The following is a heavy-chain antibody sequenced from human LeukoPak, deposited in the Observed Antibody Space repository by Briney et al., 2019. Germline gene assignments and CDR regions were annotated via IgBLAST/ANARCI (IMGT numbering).Heavy chain of an antibody. CDR3: ARTGEEGIDY. D-gene: IGHD7-27*01. CDR1: GGSISSGSYY. CDR2: IYTSGST. V-gene: IGHV4-61*02. J-gene: IGHJ4*02. Sequence: SETLSLTCTVSGGSISSGSYYWSWIRQPAGKGLEWIGRIYTSGSTNYNPSLKSRVTISVDTSKTQFPLKLSSVTAADKAVYYCARTGEEGIDYWGQGTLVTVSS.